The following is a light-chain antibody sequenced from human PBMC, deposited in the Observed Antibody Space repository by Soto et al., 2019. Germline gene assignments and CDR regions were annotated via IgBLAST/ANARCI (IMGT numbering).Light chain of an antibody. CDR2: DVN. CDR3: SSYTSSGSVI. J-gene: IGLJ2*01. V-gene: IGLV2-14*03. Sequence: QSALTQPASVSGSPGQSIAISCTGTSSDVGAYDYVSWYQQHPGKAPKLMINDVNHRPSGVPNRFSGSKSGNTASLTISGLQAEDEADYYCSSYTSSGSVIFGGGTKLTVL. CDR1: SSDVGAYDY.